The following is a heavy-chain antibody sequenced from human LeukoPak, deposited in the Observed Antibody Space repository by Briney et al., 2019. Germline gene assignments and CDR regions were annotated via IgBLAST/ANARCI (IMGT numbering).Heavy chain of an antibody. J-gene: IGHJ5*02. CDR1: GYTFTGYY. V-gene: IGHV1-2*02. CDR3: ARGSFGVVNNWFDP. D-gene: IGHD3-3*01. CDR2: INPNSGGT. Sequence: ASVKVSCKASGYTFTGYYMHWVRQAPGQGLEWMGWINPNSGGTNYAQKFQGRVTMTRDTSISTAYMELSRLRSDDTAVYYCARGSFGVVNNWFDPWGQGTLVTVSS.